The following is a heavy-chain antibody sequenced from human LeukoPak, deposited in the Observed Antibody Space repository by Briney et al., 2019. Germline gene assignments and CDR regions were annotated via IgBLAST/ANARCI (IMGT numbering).Heavy chain of an antibody. CDR2: INLDGSQK. V-gene: IGHV3-7*01. J-gene: IGHJ4*02. CDR1: GFTFSNYW. Sequence: GGSLRLSCAASGFTFSNYWMAWVRQAPGKGPEWVANINLDGSQKYYVDSVKGRSTISRDNAENSLYLQMNSLRAEDTALYFCARKRPNYFDYWGQGTLVTVSS. CDR3: ARKRPNYFDY.